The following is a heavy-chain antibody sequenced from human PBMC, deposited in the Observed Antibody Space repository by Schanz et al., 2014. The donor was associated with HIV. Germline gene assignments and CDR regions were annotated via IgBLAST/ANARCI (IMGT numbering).Heavy chain of an antibody. J-gene: IGHJ6*02. CDR3: AKYLITGATGVPYYYYGMDV. V-gene: IGHV3-30*18. Sequence: QVQLVESGGGVVQPGRSLRLSCAASGFTFSSYGMHWVRQAPGKGLEWVAVISYDGSNKYYADSVKGRFTISRDNSKNTLYLQMNSLRAEDPAVYYCAKYLITGATGVPYYYYGMDVWGQGTTVTVSS. D-gene: IGHD1-7*01. CDR2: ISYDGSNK. CDR1: GFTFSSYG.